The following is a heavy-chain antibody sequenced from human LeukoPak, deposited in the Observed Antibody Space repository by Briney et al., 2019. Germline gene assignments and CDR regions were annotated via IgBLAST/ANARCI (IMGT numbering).Heavy chain of an antibody. CDR2: INHSGST. CDR1: GGSFSGYY. V-gene: IGHV4-34*01. J-gene: IGHJ5*02. CDR3: ARNPYYDFWSGYYHNWFDP. D-gene: IGHD3-3*01. Sequence: SGTLSLTCAVYGGSFSGYYWSWIRQPPGKGLEWIGEINHSGSTNYNPSLKSRVTISVDTSKNQSSLKLSSVTAADTAVYYCARNPYYDFWSGYYHNWFDPWGQGTLVTVSS.